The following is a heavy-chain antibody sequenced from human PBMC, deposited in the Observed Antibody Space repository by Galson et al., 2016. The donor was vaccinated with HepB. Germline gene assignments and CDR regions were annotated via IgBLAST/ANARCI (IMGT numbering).Heavy chain of an antibody. CDR3: AREGGYYSFYYYGMDV. J-gene: IGHJ6*02. CDR1: GYTFTSYQ. CDR2: INPNADST. V-gene: IGHV1-46*01. D-gene: IGHD3-3*01. Sequence: SVKVSCKASGYTFTSYQMHWVRQAPGQGLEWMGIINPNADSTTYAQKFQGRVTMTRDTSTRTVYMELSSLRSEDTAVYYCAREGGYYSFYYYGMDVWGQGTTVTVSS.